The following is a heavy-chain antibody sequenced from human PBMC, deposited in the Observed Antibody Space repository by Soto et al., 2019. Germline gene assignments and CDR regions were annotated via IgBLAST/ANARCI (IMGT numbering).Heavy chain of an antibody. CDR1: GGTFSSYA. J-gene: IGHJ4*02. CDR3: ARSLSGSYYY. V-gene: IGHV1-69*01. CDR2: IIPIFGTA. D-gene: IGHD1-26*01. Sequence: QVQLVQSGAEVKKPGASVKVSCKASGGTFSSYAISWVRQAPGQGLEWMGGIIPIFGTAHYAQMFQGRVTLPADEPTSTAYMELSSLRSEDTAVYYCARSLSGSYYYWGQGTLVTGSS.